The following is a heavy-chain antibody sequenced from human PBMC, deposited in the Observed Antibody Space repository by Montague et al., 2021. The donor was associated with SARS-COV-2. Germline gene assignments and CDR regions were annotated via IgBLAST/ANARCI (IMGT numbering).Heavy chain of an antibody. CDR3: ASHCGGGRCYFGMDV. Sequence: SETLSLTCAVYGGSFSSYWSWIRQLPGRGLEWVGQISHGGGTNYXPSLKSRVTISVDTSRNQVSLKPSAVTAADTAVYYCASHCGGGRCYFGMDVWGQGTTVTVSS. CDR1: GGSFSSY. D-gene: IGHD2-15*01. CDR2: ISHGGGT. V-gene: IGHV4-34*01. J-gene: IGHJ6*02.